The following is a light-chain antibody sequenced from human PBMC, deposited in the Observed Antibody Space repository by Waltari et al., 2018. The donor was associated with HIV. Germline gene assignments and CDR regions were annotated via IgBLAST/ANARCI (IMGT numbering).Light chain of an antibody. CDR1: HYINMY. Sequence: DIQITQSPSSLSASIGDRVTITCRTSHYINMYFNWYQQKPGKAPSLLIFGASTLHSGVPSRFSATGSGTTFSLVMSSLQPDDVGTYYCQQTLTLPFTFGGGTRVEI. J-gene: IGKJ4*01. V-gene: IGKV1-39*01. CDR3: QQTLTLPFT. CDR2: GAS.